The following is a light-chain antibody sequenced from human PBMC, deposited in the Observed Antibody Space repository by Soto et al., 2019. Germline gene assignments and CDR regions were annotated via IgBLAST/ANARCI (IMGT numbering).Light chain of an antibody. V-gene: IGKV3-15*01. CDR2: GAS. Sequence: IVMTQSPATLSVSPGERVTLPCRASHSVSNTLAWYQQKPGRAPRLLIYGASSRATGIPARFSGSGSGTEFTLTISSLQSEDFAVYYCQQYNNWPYTFGQGTKVDIK. CDR1: HSVSNT. CDR3: QQYNNWPYT. J-gene: IGKJ2*01.